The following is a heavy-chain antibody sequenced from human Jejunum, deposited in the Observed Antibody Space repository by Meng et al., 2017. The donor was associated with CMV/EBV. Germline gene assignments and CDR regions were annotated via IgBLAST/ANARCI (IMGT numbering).Heavy chain of an antibody. CDR2: INSDGSDT. CDR1: GFTFSSNW. J-gene: IGHJ4*02. V-gene: IGHV3-74*01. CDR3: ARVEQEMC. Sequence: EVPLVESGGGLVQPGGSLRLSCAASGFTFSSNWMHWVRQAPGKGLVWVSHINSDGSDTNYADSVKGRFTISRDNAKNTLYLQMNSLRDEDTAVYYCARVEQEMCWGQGTLVTVSS. D-gene: IGHD1/OR15-1a*01.